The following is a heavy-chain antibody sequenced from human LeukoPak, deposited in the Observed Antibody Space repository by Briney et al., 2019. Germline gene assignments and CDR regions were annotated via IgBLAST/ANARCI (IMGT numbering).Heavy chain of an antibody. Sequence: PSETLSLTCTVSGGSISSGDYYWSWIRQPPGKGLEWIGYIYYSGSTYYNPSLKSRVTISVDTSKNQFSLKLSSVTAADTAVYYCARTHGYYDFWSGSQPPYYFDYWGQGTLVTVSS. CDR1: GGSISSGDYY. V-gene: IGHV4-30-4*08. J-gene: IGHJ4*02. CDR2: IYYSGST. CDR3: ARTHGYYDFWSGSQPPYYFDY. D-gene: IGHD3-3*01.